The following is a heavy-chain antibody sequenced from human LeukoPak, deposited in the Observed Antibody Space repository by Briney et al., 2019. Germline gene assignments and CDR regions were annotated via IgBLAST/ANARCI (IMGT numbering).Heavy chain of an antibody. CDR2: VYYAGST. Sequence: PSETLSLTCTVSGDSISSDTYHWGWIRQPPGKGLQWIGSVYYAGSTYYNPSLKSRVRISVDTSKDQFYLKLFPVTAAVTAMYYCARSGWPMGGFDPWGQGILVTVSS. V-gene: IGHV4-39*01. CDR1: GDSISSDTYH. J-gene: IGHJ5*02. D-gene: IGHD3-10*01. CDR3: ARSGWPMGGFDP.